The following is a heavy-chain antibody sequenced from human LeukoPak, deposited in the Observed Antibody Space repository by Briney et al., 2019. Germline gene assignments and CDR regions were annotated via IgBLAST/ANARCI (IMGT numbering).Heavy chain of an antibody. CDR1: GFTFSTYS. J-gene: IGHJ3*02. D-gene: IGHD6-19*01. CDR3: ARGKYSSGWTDAFDI. Sequence: PGGSLRLSCAASGFTFSTYSMNWVRQAPGKGLEWVSVIYSGGSTDYADSVKGRFTISRDNSKNTLYLQMNSLRAEDTAVYFCARGKYSSGWTDAFDIWGQGTIVSVSS. CDR2: IYSGGST. V-gene: IGHV3-53*01.